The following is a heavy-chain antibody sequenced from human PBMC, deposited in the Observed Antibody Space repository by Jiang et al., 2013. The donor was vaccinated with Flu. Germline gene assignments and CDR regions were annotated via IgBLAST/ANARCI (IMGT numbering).Heavy chain of an antibody. CDR3: ARHSCSGGGCYAPFDS. CDR2: DSDT. D-gene: IGHD2-15*01. J-gene: IGHJ4*02. V-gene: IGHV5-51*01. Sequence: DSDTRYSPSFQGQVTISADKSISTAYLQWSSLKASDTAIYYCARHSCSGGGCYAPFDSWGQGTLVTVSS.